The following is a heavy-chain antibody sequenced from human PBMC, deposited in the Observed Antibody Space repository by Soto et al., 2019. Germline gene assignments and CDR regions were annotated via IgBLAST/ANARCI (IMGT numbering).Heavy chain of an antibody. CDR3: ASLLYHLWYRYGMDV. D-gene: IGHD3-10*01. CDR1: GGSISSSNW. J-gene: IGHJ6*02. V-gene: IGHV4-4*02. Sequence: SETLSLTCAVSGGSISSSNWWSWVRQPPGKGLEWIGEIYHSGSTNYNPSLKSRVTISVDKSKNQFSLKLSSVTAADTAVYYCASLLYHLWYRYGMDVCGQGTTVPVSS. CDR2: IYHSGST.